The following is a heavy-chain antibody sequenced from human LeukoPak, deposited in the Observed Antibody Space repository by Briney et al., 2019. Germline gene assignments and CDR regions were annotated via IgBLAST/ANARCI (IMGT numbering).Heavy chain of an antibody. CDR3: VRHTNADWYGGGFDV. Sequence: SVKVSCKASGGTFNKYSIHWVRQAPGLGFEWVGGFIPIFERTNSAQKLQGRVTISADESSMTGYVELSSLRSDDTAVYYCVRHTNADWYGGGFDVWGLGTEVIVSS. V-gene: IGHV1-69*13. J-gene: IGHJ3*01. CDR1: GGTFNKYS. CDR2: FIPIFERT. D-gene: IGHD3-9*01.